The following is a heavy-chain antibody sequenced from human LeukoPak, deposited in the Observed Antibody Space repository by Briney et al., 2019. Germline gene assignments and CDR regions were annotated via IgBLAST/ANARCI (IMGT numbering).Heavy chain of an antibody. CDR2: INPNSGGT. Sequence: RASVTVSCKASGYTFTGYYMHWVRQAPGQGLEWMGWINPNSGGTNYAQKFQGRVTMTRDTSISTAYMELSRLRSDDTAVYYCARAAEGRWLALYYFDYWGQGTLVTVSS. J-gene: IGHJ4*02. CDR3: ARAAEGRWLALYYFDY. D-gene: IGHD6-19*01. V-gene: IGHV1-2*02. CDR1: GYTFTGYY.